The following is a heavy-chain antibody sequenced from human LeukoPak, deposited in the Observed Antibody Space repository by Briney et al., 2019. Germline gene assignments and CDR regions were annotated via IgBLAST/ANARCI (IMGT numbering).Heavy chain of an antibody. Sequence: ASVKVSCKAFGNTFSDYYIRWVRQAPGEGLAWVGWVFPRSGDTYYSQRFHGRVAMTTDTSVNTAYMELSRLKSDDTGVYFCARPPRDLVSAAPFPFWGQGTLVTVSS. CDR2: VFPRSGDT. CDR3: ARPPRDLVSAAPFPF. J-gene: IGHJ1*01. D-gene: IGHD5/OR15-5a*01. CDR1: GNTFSDYY. V-gene: IGHV1-2*02.